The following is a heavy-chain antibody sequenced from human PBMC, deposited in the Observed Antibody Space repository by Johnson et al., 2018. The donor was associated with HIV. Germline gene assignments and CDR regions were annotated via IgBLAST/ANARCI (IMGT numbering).Heavy chain of an antibody. CDR3: ARDWGTRGWDDAFDI. V-gene: IGHV3-74*03. CDR2: INSDGSST. D-gene: IGHD3-16*01. Sequence: VQLVESGGGLVQPGGSLRLSCAASGFTFGRYWMQWVRQAPGKGLMCVSHINSDGSSTTYADSVKGRFTISRDNAKNTLYLQMNSLRAEDTAVYYCARDWGTRGWDDAFDIWGQGTMVTVSS. J-gene: IGHJ3*02. CDR1: GFTFGRYW.